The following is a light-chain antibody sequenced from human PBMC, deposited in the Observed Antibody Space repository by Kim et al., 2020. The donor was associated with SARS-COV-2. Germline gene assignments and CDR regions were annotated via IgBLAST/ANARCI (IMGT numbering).Light chain of an antibody. J-gene: IGKJ2*01. CDR3: HQYNDWPPGDT. V-gene: IGKV3-15*01. CDR2: GAS. Sequence: EIVMTQSPASLPVSPGERATLSCRASQSVSSNLAWYQLKPGRAPRLLIYGASTRATGIPARFSGSGSGTEFTLTISSLQSEDFALYYCHQYNDWPPGDTFGQGTKLEI. CDR1: QSVSSN.